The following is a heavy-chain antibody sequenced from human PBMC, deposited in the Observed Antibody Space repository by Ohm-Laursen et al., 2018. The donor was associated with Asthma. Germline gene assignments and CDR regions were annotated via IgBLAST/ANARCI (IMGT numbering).Heavy chain of an antibody. D-gene: IGHD2-2*01. CDR2: ISTASTFI. CDR1: GYTFSRYS. V-gene: IGHV3-21*04. Sequence: SLRLSCSASGYTFSRYSIHWVRQIPGKGLEWVASISTASTFIYYADSVRGRFTTSRDNARNSVYLQMNSLRAEDTAVYYCVISLDLSIYCSSTSCYDWGQGTLVTVSS. CDR3: VISLDLSIYCSSTSCYD. J-gene: IGHJ4*02.